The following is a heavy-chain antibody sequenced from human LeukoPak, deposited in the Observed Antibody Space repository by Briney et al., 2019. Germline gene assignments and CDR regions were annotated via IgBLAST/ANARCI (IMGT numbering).Heavy chain of an antibody. CDR2: IYSGGST. D-gene: IGHD3-10*01. V-gene: IGHV3-66*01. J-gene: IGHJ3*02. Sequence: GGSLRLSCAVSGFTVSSNYMSWVRQAPGKGLEWVSVIYSGGSTYYADSVKGRFTISRDNSKNTLYLQMNSLRAEDTAVYYCASPYYYGSGSYNLGAFDIWGQGTMVTVSS. CDR3: ASPYYYGSGSYNLGAFDI. CDR1: GFTVSSNY.